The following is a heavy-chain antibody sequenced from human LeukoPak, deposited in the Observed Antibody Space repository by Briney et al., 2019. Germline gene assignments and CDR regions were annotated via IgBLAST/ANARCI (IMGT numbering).Heavy chain of an antibody. Sequence: GGSLRLSCAASGFTFDDYAMHWVRHAPGNGLEGVSGITWNSGTLGYADSVKGRFTISRDNAKNSLYLQMNSLRAEDTALYYCAKGNSSGTFYGMDVWGQGTTVTVSS. J-gene: IGHJ6*02. D-gene: IGHD6-25*01. CDR1: GFTFDDYA. CDR2: ITWNSGTL. CDR3: AKGNSSGTFYGMDV. V-gene: IGHV3-9*01.